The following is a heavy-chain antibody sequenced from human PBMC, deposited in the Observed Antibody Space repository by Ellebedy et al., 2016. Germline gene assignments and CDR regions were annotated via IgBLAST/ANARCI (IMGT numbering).Heavy chain of an antibody. J-gene: IGHJ4*02. CDR2: IGSAGDT. D-gene: IGHD2-8*02. CDR1: GFTFSSYD. V-gene: IGHV3-13*01. Sequence: GESLKISXAASGFTFSSYDMHWVRQATGKGLEWVSAIGSAGDTYYPDSVKGRFTISRENAKNSLYLQMNSLKTEDTGIYYCTTEHLLSPFELDYWGQGILVSVSS. CDR3: TTEHLLSPFELDY.